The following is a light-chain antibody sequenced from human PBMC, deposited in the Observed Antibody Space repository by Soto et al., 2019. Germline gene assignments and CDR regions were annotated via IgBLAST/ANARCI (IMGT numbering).Light chain of an antibody. J-gene: IGKJ2*01. CDR1: QNVDNNF. CDR2: GAS. CDR3: QQYGSLPYT. Sequence: ENVLTQSPGTLSLSPGERATLSCRASQNVDNNFLAWYQHKPGQAPRLLIYGASIRAAAIPDRFSGSGSGTDFTLSISRLEPEDFAVYHCQQYGSLPYTFGQGTKPDIK. V-gene: IGKV3-20*01.